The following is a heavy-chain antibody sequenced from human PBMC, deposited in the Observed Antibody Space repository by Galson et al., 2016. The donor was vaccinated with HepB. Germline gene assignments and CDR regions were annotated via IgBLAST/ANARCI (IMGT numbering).Heavy chain of an antibody. Sequence: QSGAEVTKPGESLTISCQASGSTFSTRWITWVRQMPGKGLEWMGKIAPLDSYTRYSPSFQGHVTLSVDKARNTAYLQWDSRKASDTALYYCAGESFENSGKQYGLDVWGQGTTVIVSS. V-gene: IGHV5-10-1*01. CDR1: GSTFSTRW. CDR2: IAPLDSYT. J-gene: IGHJ6*02. CDR3: AGESFENSGKQYGLDV. D-gene: IGHD1-26*01.